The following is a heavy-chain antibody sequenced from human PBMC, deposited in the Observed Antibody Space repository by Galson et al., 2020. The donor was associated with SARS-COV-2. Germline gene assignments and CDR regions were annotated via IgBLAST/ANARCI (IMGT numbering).Heavy chain of an antibody. CDR2: IYTTTGGT. Sequence: SETLSLTCTVSGGSIISGAYYWNWIRQPAGKGLEWIGRIYTTTGGTTYNPSLQSRVTISVDTSKNQFSLRLTSVTAADTAVYYCARESRWDLYFDVWGQGTPVTVSS. V-gene: IGHV4-61*02. CDR1: GGSIISGAYY. J-gene: IGHJ4*02. CDR3: ARESRWDLYFDV. D-gene: IGHD1-26*01.